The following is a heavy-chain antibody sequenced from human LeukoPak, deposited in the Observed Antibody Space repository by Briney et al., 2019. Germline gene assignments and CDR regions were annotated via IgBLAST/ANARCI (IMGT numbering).Heavy chain of an antibody. CDR2: ISYDGRTK. CDR3: VRGSSSFYDSSGYSYYFDN. CDR1: GFTFNSYA. Sequence: GTSLRLSCAASGFTFNSYAIHWVRQAPGKGLEWVTLISYDGRTKYYADCVKGRFIISRDNSKNTLYLQMDSLRPEDTAVYYCVRGSSSFYDSSGYSYYFDNWGQGTLVTVSS. J-gene: IGHJ4*02. V-gene: IGHV3-30*04. D-gene: IGHD3-22*01.